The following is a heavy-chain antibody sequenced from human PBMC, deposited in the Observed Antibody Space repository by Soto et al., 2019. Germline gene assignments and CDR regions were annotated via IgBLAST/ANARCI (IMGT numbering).Heavy chain of an antibody. CDR1: GFTFSDYY. V-gene: IGHV3-11*05. J-gene: IGHJ6*02. CDR2: ISSSSSYT. Sequence: QVQLVESGGGLVKPGGSLRLSCAASGFTFSDYYMIWIRQAPGKGLKWVSYISSSSSYTNYADSVKSRFTIYRDNAKNSLYMQMNSLRADDTAVYYCARVRALAADGMDVWGQGTTVTVSS. D-gene: IGHD6-19*01. CDR3: ARVRALAADGMDV.